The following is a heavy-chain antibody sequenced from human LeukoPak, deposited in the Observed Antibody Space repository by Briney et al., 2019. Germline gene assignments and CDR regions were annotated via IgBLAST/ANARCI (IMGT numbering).Heavy chain of an antibody. D-gene: IGHD3-22*01. CDR1: GFTFSNYS. Sequence: GGSLRLSCAASGFTFSNYSMNWVRQAPGKGLEWLSYISSGGRTIYYVDSVKGRFTISRDNAKTSLYLQMNSLRAEDTAVYYCAREVYYVGSGYYHPGGFDYWGQGTLVTVSS. V-gene: IGHV3-48*01. CDR3: AREVYYVGSGYYHPGGFDY. CDR2: ISSGGRTI. J-gene: IGHJ4*02.